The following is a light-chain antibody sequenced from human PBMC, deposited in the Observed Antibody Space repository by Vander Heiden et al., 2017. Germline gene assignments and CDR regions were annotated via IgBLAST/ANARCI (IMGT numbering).Light chain of an antibody. V-gene: IGLV2-14*03. CDR3: SSYTNSNFWV. Sequence: QSALTQPASVSASPGQPITISCTGTSSDIGGWNYVSWYQHHPGKAPKLIIYNVNDRPSGVSHRFSGSKSGYTASLTISGLQAEDESLYFCSSYTNSNFWVFGGGTELTVL. CDR1: SSDIGGWNY. CDR2: NVN. J-gene: IGLJ3*02.